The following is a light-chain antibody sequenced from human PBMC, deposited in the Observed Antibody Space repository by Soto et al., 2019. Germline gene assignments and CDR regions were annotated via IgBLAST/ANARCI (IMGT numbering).Light chain of an antibody. Sequence: DIQMTQSPSSLSASVGGRVTITCRASQTISNYLNWYQQTPGRAPALLISAASTLQSGVPSRFSGSGSGTEFTLTISSLQPQDFATYYCQQSFTSPHTFGQETKLEIK. CDR3: QQSFTSPHT. V-gene: IGKV1-39*01. J-gene: IGKJ2*01. CDR2: AAS. CDR1: QTISNY.